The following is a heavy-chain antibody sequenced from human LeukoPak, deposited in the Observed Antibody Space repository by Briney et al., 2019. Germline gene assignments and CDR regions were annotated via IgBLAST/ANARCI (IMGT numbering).Heavy chain of an antibody. D-gene: IGHD5-18*01. Sequence: GRSLRLSCAASGFTFSSYGMHWVRQAPGKGLEWVAVIPYDGSNKYYADSVKGRFTISRDNSKNTLYLQMNSLRAEDTAVYYCASGYSYGSVDYWGQGTLVTVSS. J-gene: IGHJ4*02. CDR2: IPYDGSNK. CDR1: GFTFSSYG. CDR3: ASGYSYGSVDY. V-gene: IGHV3-30*03.